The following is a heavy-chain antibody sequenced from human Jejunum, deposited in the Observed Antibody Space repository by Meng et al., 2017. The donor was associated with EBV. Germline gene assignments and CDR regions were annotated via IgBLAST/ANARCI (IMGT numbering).Heavy chain of an antibody. J-gene: IGHJ4*02. D-gene: IGHD3-10*01. CDR2: INTANGNP. Sequence: QLQLVQIGSELKKPGASVRLSCKASGYTFTDYAIIWVRQAPGQGLEWMGWINTANGNPTYAQAFTGRFVFSLDTSVNTAFLQISDLKAEDSALYYCARYSGSYSLANWGQGTLVTVSS. CDR3: ARYSGSYSLAN. CDR1: GYTFTDYA. V-gene: IGHV7-4-1*02.